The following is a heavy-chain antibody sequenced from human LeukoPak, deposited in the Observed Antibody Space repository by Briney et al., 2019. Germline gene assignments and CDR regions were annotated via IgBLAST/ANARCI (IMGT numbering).Heavy chain of an antibody. J-gene: IGHJ4*02. D-gene: IGHD6-13*01. CDR2: ISSSSSYI. Sequence: GGSLRLSCAASGFTFSSYSMNWVRQAPGKGLEWVSSISSSSSYIYYADSVKGRFTISRDNAKNSLYLQMNSLRAEDTAVYYCARDQRSSSVGDFDYWGQGTLVTVSS. CDR1: GFTFSSYS. V-gene: IGHV3-21*01. CDR3: ARDQRSSSVGDFDY.